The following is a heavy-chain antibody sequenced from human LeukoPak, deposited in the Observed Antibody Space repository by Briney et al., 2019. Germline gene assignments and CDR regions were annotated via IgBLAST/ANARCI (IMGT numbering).Heavy chain of an antibody. D-gene: IGHD6-19*01. CDR3: ARVYSSGWRGNDY. CDR2: IYYSGST. J-gene: IGHJ4*02. Sequence: SETLSLTCTVSGGSISSGDYYWSWIRQPPGKGLEWIGYIYYSGSTYYNPSLKSRVTISVDTSKNQFPLKLSSVTAADTAVYYCARVYSSGWRGNDYWGLGTLVTVSS. CDR1: GGSISSGDYY. V-gene: IGHV4-30-4*01.